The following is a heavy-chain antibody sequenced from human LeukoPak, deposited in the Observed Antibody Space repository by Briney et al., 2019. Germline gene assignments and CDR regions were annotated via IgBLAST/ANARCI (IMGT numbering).Heavy chain of an antibody. V-gene: IGHV3-53*01. Sequence: GGSLRLSCAVSGFTVRTNYMSWVRQAPGKGLEWVSILYSAGDIYYVDSVKGRFTISRDNSRNTLYLQMNSLRVEDSAVYYCARDRAPPTSWYFDLWGRGTLVTVSS. CDR2: LYSAGDI. J-gene: IGHJ2*01. CDR1: GFTVRTNY. CDR3: ARDRAPPTSWYFDL. D-gene: IGHD3-10*01.